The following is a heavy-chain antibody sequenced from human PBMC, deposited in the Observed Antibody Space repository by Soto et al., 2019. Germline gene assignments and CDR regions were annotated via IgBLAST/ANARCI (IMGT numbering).Heavy chain of an antibody. V-gene: IGHV1-18*01. CDR1: GYTFTSYG. CDR3: ARDPSPTTVTTSDY. J-gene: IGHJ4*02. D-gene: IGHD4-17*01. Sequence: GASVKVSCKASGYTFTSYGISWVRQAPGQGLEWMGWISAYNGNTNYAQKLQGRVTMTTDTSTSTAYMELRSLRSDDTAVYYCARDPSPTTVTTSDYWGQGTLVTVSS. CDR2: ISAYNGNT.